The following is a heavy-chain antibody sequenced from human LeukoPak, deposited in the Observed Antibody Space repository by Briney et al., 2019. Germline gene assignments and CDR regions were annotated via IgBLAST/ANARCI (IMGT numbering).Heavy chain of an antibody. CDR1: GFTFSSYA. V-gene: IGHV3-30-3*01. Sequence: GRSLRLSCAASGFTFSSYAMHWVRQAPGKGLEWVAVISYDGSNKYYADSVKGRFTISRDNSKNTLYLQMNSLRAEDTAVYYCARDRGIVGATDYWGQGTLVTVSS. J-gene: IGHJ4*02. CDR3: ARDRGIVGATDY. CDR2: ISYDGSNK. D-gene: IGHD1-26*01.